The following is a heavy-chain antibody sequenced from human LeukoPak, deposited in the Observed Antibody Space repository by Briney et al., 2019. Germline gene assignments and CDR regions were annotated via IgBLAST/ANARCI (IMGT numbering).Heavy chain of an antibody. V-gene: IGHV3-30*04. CDR2: ISYDGSNK. CDR1: GFTFSSYA. J-gene: IGHJ4*02. CDR3: AKDRGQVDY. Sequence: PGGSLRLSCAASGFTFSSYAMHWVRQAPGKGLEWVAVISYDGSNKYYADSVKGRFTISRDNSNNTLYLQMNSLRVEDTAVYYCAKDRGQVDYWGQGTLVTVSS.